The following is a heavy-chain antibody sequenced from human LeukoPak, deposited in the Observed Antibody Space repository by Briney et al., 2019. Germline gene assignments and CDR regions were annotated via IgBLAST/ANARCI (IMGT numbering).Heavy chain of an antibody. CDR2: INRDGREE. V-gene: IGHV3-7*01. J-gene: IGHJ4*02. Sequence: GGSLRLSCEGSGFTFSNYWMGWVRQAPGKGLQWVANINRDGREEYYVDSVKGRFTISRDNAKNSLSLQMSSLRAEDTAVYYCVGRRTSAAGNFWGQGTLVTVSS. CDR3: VGRRTSAAGNF. D-gene: IGHD6-13*01. CDR1: GFTFSNYW.